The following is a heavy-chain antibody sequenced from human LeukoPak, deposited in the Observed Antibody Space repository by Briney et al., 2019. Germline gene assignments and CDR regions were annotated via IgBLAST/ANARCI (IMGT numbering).Heavy chain of an antibody. V-gene: IGHV1-69*02. Sequence: ASVKASCKASGGTFSSYTISWVRQAPGQGLEWMGRIIPILGIANYAQKFQGRVTITADKSTSTAYMELSSLRSEDTAVYYCASGVGYYDSSGYYYSPIECWGQGTLVTVSS. CDR2: IIPILGIA. D-gene: IGHD3-22*01. J-gene: IGHJ4*02. CDR1: GGTFSSYT. CDR3: ASGVGYYDSSGYYYSPIEC.